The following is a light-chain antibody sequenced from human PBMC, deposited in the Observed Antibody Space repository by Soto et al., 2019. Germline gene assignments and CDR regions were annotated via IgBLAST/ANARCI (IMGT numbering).Light chain of an antibody. CDR3: GAWDNSLSTVV. Sequence: QSVLTQPPSLSAAPGQKVSISCSGSSPNIGNNYVSWYQQVPGTAPKFLIYDNNKRHSGIPDRFSGSKSGTSATLDITGLQTGDEADYYYGAWDNSLSTVVFGGGTKLTVL. CDR2: DNN. J-gene: IGLJ2*01. V-gene: IGLV1-51*01. CDR1: SPNIGNNY.